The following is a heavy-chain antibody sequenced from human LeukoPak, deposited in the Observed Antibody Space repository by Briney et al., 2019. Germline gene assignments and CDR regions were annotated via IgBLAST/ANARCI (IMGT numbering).Heavy chain of an antibody. V-gene: IGHV1-69*13. CDR1: GGTFSSYA. D-gene: IGHD7-27*01. J-gene: IGHJ5*02. Sequence: ASVKVSCKASGGTFSSYAISWVRQAPGQGLEWMGGIIPIFGTANYAQKFQGRVTITADESTSTAYMELSSLRSEDTAVYYCASSTGSFLTGDRWFDPWGQGTLVTVSS. CDR3: ASSTGSFLTGDRWFDP. CDR2: IIPIFGTA.